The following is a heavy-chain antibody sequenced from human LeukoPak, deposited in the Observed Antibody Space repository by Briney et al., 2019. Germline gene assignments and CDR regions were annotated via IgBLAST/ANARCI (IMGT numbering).Heavy chain of an antibody. CDR2: IKFDGTLA. D-gene: IGHD3-22*01. CDR3: AREGYYDSSGDYSNFDS. V-gene: IGHV3-74*01. Sequence: PGGSLRLSCTVSGFTFSTYWIHWVRHARGKGLVWVSQIKFDGTLAIYGDSVKGRFTISRDNANNTLYLQMNSLGTEDTAVYYCAREGYYDSSGDYSNFDSWGQGTLVTVSS. J-gene: IGHJ4*02. CDR1: GFTFSTYW.